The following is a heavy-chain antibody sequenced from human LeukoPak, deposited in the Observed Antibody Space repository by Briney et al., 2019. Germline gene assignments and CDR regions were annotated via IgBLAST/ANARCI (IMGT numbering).Heavy chain of an antibody. D-gene: IGHD4/OR15-4a*01. J-gene: IGHJ4*02. CDR3: ARDVDYANPRHDY. Sequence: GRSLRLSCAASGFTFNSFGMHWVRQAPGKGLEWLAVISYGGRNKYYADSVKGRFTISRDNSKNTLYLQMNSLRAEDTAVYYCARDVDYANPRHDYWGQGTLVTVSS. CDR1: GFTFNSFG. V-gene: IGHV3-30*03. CDR2: ISYGGRNK.